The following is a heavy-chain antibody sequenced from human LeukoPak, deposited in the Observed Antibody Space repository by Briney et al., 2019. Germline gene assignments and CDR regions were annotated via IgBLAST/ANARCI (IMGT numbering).Heavy chain of an antibody. CDR1: GGSISSYY. CDR2: IYDSGTT. Sequence: PSETLSLTCTVSGGSISSYYWSWIRQPPGKGLEWIGYIYDSGTTNYNPSLKSRVTISVDTSKNQFSLTLSSVTAADTAVYYCASRRSGWYHFDYWGQGTLVTVSS. D-gene: IGHD6-19*01. CDR3: ASRRSGWYHFDY. J-gene: IGHJ4*02. V-gene: IGHV4-59*08.